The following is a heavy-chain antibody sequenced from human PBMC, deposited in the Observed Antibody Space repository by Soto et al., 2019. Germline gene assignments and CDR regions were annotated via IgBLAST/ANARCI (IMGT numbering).Heavy chain of an antibody. V-gene: IGHV4-30-4*01. CDR2: IHSGGTT. CDR1: GASISNGYYS. CDR3: ARGPSGDKVDY. J-gene: IGHJ4*02. Sequence: QVQLQEPGPRLVEPSHTLSLTCTVSGASISNGYYSWSWIRQSPGTGLEWIGHIHSGGTTYSNPSPKSRLTISVDMSRNQFSRKLSSLTAADTAVYYCARGPSGDKVDYWGQGTLVTVSS. D-gene: IGHD1-26*01.